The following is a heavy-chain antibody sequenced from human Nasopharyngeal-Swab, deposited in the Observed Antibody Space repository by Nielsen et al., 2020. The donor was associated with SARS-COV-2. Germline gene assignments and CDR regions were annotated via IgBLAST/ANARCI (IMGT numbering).Heavy chain of an antibody. Sequence: SETLSLTCTVSGDSIAYSTFYWGWLRQPPGKGLEWIGNIYYNGNTYQNPSLKSRLTISVAKSKNQFSLQLSSVTAADTAVYYCVRSSSWYYFDYWAQGTQVTVSS. CDR2: IYYNGNT. CDR1: GDSIAYSTFY. CDR3: VRSSSWYYFDY. J-gene: IGHJ4*02. D-gene: IGHD6-13*01. V-gene: IGHV4-39*01.